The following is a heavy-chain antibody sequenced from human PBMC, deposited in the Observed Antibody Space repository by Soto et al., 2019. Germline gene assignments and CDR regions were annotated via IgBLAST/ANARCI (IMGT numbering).Heavy chain of an antibody. V-gene: IGHV4-4*08. CDR3: ARGLRNCSGGSCYLDYFDY. CDR2: IYNSGST. CDR1: ADSMNRYY. D-gene: IGHD2-15*01. J-gene: IGHJ4*02. Sequence: SETLSLTCTISADSMNRYYWNWIRQSPGKGLEWIGYIYNSGSTNYSPSLRSRVTMSVDLSKKEFSLRLSSVTAADTAVYYCARGLRNCSGGSCYLDYFDYWGQGTLVTVSS.